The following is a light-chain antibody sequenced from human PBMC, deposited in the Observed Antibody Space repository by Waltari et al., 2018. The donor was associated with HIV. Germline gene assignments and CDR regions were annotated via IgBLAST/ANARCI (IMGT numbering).Light chain of an antibody. CDR2: AAS. J-gene: IGKJ3*01. CDR1: QSISSY. Sequence: DIQMTQSPSSLSASVGDRVTITCRASQSISSYLNWYQQKPGKAPKLLIYAASSFQSGVPSRFSGSGSGTDFTLTISSLQPEDFATYYGQQSYSTVTFGPGTKVDIK. V-gene: IGKV1-39*01. CDR3: QQSYSTVT.